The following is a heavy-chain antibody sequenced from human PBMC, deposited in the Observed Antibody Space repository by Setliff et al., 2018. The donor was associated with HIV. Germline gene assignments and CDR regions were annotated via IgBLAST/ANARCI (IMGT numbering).Heavy chain of an antibody. V-gene: IGHV1-18*01. J-gene: IGHJ4*02. CDR2: ISAYNGNT. CDR1: GYTFTSYG. CDR3: ARGPPIVVVPAALLTFDY. Sequence: ASVKVSCTASGYTFTSYGISWVRQAPGQGLEWMGWISAYNGNTNYAQKLQGRVTMTTDTSTSTAYMELRSLRSDDTAVYYCARGPPIVVVPAALLTFDYWGQGTLVTVSS. D-gene: IGHD2-2*01.